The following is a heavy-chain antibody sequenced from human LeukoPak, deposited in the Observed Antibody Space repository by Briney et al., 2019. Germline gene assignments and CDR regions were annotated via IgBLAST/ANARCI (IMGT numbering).Heavy chain of an antibody. J-gene: IGHJ4*02. CDR2: ISGSGGST. V-gene: IGHV3-23*01. Sequence: GGSLRLSCAASGFTFSSSAMSWVRQAPGKGLEWVSAISGSGGSTYYADSVKGRFTISRDNSKNTPYLQMNSLRAEDTAVYYCAKDSLVGATTFFDYWGQGTLVTVSS. CDR1: GFTFSSSA. CDR3: AKDSLVGATTFFDY. D-gene: IGHD1-26*01.